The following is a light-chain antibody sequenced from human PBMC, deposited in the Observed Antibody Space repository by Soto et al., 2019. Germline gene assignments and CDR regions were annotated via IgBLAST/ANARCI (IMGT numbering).Light chain of an antibody. CDR1: QRISSY. Sequence: DIQMTQSPSSLSASVGDRVTITCRAGQRISSYLNWYQQKPGKAPKLLIYGATNLQSGVPSRFSGRGSGTDFTLTINTLQPEDFATYYCQQSYSTPFFTFGPGTKVDF. V-gene: IGKV1-39*01. J-gene: IGKJ3*01. CDR2: GAT. CDR3: QQSYSTPFFT.